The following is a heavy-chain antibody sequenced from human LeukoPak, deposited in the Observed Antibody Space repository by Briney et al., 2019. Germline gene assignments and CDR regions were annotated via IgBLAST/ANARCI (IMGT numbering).Heavy chain of an antibody. J-gene: IGHJ4*02. Sequence: GGSLRLSCAASGFTFNNYYMSWVRQAPGKGLEWVSSISSSSSYIYYADSVKGRFTISRDNAKNSLYLQMNSLRAEDTAVYYCARVYRGYSYDFDYWGQGTLVTVSS. CDR2: ISSSSSYI. V-gene: IGHV3-21*01. D-gene: IGHD5-18*01. CDR3: ARVYRGYSYDFDY. CDR1: GFTFNNYY.